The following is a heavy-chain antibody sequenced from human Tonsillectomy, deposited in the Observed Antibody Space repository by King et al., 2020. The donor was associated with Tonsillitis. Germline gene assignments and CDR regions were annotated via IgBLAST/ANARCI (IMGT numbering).Heavy chain of an antibody. V-gene: IGHV3-15*07. J-gene: IGHJ4*02. CDR3: TTDRKRYQPTDDDY. CDR1: GLTFTNAW. Sequence: QLVQSGGGLVKPGESLRLSCVASGLTFTNAWMNWVRQAPGKGLEWVGRIKSKADGGTTDYAAPVKGRFTISRDDSKTTVYLQMNSVKTEDTAVYYCTTDRKRYQPTDDDYWGQGTLVSVSS. CDR2: IKSKADGGTT. D-gene: IGHD3-9*01.